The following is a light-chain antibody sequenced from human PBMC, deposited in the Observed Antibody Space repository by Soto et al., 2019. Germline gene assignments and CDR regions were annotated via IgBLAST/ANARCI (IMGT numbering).Light chain of an antibody. CDR2: VAS. V-gene: IGKV1-27*01. CDR1: QDISNY. Sequence: DLHMTQCPSSLSASLGDSVAIACRASQDISNYLAWYQQKTGKVPKLLIYVASSLQSGVPSRFSGSGSGTDLNLTISRLQPEDFATYYCLQDYNYPWTFGQGTQVDIK. J-gene: IGKJ1*01. CDR3: LQDYNYPWT.